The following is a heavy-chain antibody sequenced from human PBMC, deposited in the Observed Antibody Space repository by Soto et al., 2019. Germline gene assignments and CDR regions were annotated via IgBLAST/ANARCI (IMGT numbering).Heavy chain of an antibody. CDR2: IGIDGGAK. CDR3: AKEYNYNYHSFDY. J-gene: IGHJ4*02. Sequence: QVQLVESGGGVVQPGRSLRLSCAASGFSFNNYGMNWVRQAPGRGLEWLAVIGIDGGAKFYADSVKGRFIISRDNSRNTLYLQINSLRAEDTAVYYCAKEYNYNYHSFDYGGQGTLVTVSS. V-gene: IGHV3-30*18. D-gene: IGHD1-7*01. CDR1: GFSFNNYG.